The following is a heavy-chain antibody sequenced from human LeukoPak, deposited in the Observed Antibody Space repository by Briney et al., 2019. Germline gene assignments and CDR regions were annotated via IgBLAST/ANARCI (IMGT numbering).Heavy chain of an antibody. CDR1: GFSFNTYW. J-gene: IGHJ5*02. Sequence: GGSLRLSCAASGFSFNTYWMYWVRQVPEKGLVWVSRIKTDGSSTSYADSVKGRFTISRDNAKNSLYLQMNSLRAEDTALYYCAKDRGPIFCSSTSCRRRYNWFDPWGQGTLVTVSS. CDR3: AKDRGPIFCSSTSCRRRYNWFDP. V-gene: IGHV3-74*01. D-gene: IGHD2-2*01. CDR2: IKTDGSST.